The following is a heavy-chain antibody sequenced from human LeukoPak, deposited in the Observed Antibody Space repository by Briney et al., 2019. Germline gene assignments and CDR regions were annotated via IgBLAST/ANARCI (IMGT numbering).Heavy chain of an antibody. CDR3: ARGIVVVAATRQTFDP. Sequence: PGGSLRLSCAASGFTFSSYWMSWVRQAPGKGLEWVANIKQDGSEKYYVDSVKGRFTISRDNAKNSLYLQMNSLRAEDTAVYYCARGIVVVAATRQTFDPWGQGTLVTVSS. CDR2: IKQDGSEK. J-gene: IGHJ5*02. CDR1: GFTFSSYW. V-gene: IGHV3-7*04. D-gene: IGHD2-21*02.